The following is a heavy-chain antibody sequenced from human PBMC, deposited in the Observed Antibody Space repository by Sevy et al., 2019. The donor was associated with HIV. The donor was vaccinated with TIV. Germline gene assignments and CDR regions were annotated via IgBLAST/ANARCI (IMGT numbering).Heavy chain of an antibody. J-gene: IGHJ4*02. Sequence: SETLSLTCTVSGGSVSSGSYYWSWIRQPPGKGLEWIGYIYYSGSTNYHPSLKSRVTISVDTSKNQFSLKLGSVTAADTAVYYCARLQVVAAARIYYFDFWGQGTLVTVSS. CDR1: GGSVSSGSYY. D-gene: IGHD2-2*01. V-gene: IGHV4-61*01. CDR3: ARLQVVAAARIYYFDF. CDR2: IYYSGST.